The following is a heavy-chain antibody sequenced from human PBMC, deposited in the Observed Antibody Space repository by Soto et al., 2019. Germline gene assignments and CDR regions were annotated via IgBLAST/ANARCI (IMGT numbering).Heavy chain of an antibody. CDR2: VGAYNGNT. D-gene: IGHD6-19*01. CDR1: GYTYTSYG. J-gene: IGHJ4*02. CDR3: ARDRGSGWFVY. Sequence: ASVQVSCKASGYTYTSYGIIWVRQAPGQGLEWMGWVGAYNGNTNYAQKFQGRVTMTTDTSTSTAYMELRSLRSDDTAVYYCARDRGSGWFVYWGQGTQVTVSS. V-gene: IGHV1-18*01.